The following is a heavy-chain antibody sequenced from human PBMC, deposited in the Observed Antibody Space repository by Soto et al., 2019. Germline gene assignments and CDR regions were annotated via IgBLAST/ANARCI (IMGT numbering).Heavy chain of an antibody. CDR2: ISSTTNYI. J-gene: IGHJ4*02. Sequence: GGSLRLSCAASGFTFTRYSMNWVRQAPGNGLEWVSSISSTTNYIYYGDSMKGRFTISRDNAKNSLYLEMNSLRAEDTAVCYCARESEDLTSNFDYWGQGTLVTVSS. CDR1: GFTFTRYS. CDR3: ARESEDLTSNFDY. V-gene: IGHV3-21*06.